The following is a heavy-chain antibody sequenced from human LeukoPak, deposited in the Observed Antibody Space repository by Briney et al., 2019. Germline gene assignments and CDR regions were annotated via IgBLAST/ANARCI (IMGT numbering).Heavy chain of an antibody. J-gene: IGHJ4*02. CDR2: IRYTGSNK. Sequence: GGSLRLSCAASGFTFSSYGMHWVRQAPGKGLEWVAFIRYTGSNKYYAASVKGRFTISRDNSKNTLYLQMNGLRAEDTAVYYCATDGKLGYYDTSGFFPDYWGQGTLVTVSS. D-gene: IGHD3-22*01. CDR3: ATDGKLGYYDTSGFFPDY. CDR1: GFTFSSYG. V-gene: IGHV3-30*02.